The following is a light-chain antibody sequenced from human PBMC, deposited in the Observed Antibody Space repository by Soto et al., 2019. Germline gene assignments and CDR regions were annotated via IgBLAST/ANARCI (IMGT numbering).Light chain of an antibody. J-gene: IGKJ1*01. CDR1: YSLGSSQ. CDR2: SGF. Sequence: VLTQSPGTLSLSPGETATLSCGAGYSLGSSQFGSYQQRPGLAPRLLIYSGFKRAPGIPDRFSASESRTDFTLTISRLEPEDFAVYYCYPLATFGQGTRVEMK. V-gene: IGKV3D-20*01. CDR3: YPLAT.